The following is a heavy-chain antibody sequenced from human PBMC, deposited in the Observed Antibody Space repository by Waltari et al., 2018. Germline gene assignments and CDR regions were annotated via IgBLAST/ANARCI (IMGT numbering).Heavy chain of an antibody. CDR1: GGSISSGSYY. CDR3: ASQAVDTAMVLFFDP. V-gene: IGHV4-61*09. CDR2: SYTSGST. D-gene: IGHD5-18*01. J-gene: IGHJ5*02. Sequence: QVQLQESGPGLVKPSQTLSLTCTVPGGSISSGSYYWSCIRQPAGKGLEWIGYSYTSGSTNYNPSLKSRVTISVDTSKNQFALKLSSVTAADTAVYYCASQAVDTAMVLFFDPWGQGTLVTVSS.